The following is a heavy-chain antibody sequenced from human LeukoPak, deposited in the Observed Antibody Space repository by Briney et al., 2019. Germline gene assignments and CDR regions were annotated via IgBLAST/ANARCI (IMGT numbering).Heavy chain of an antibody. Sequence: SETLSLTCSVSGGSISSSRSYWGWIRQTPGKGLEWVGSIYYNGDTYYNPSFKSRVSMSVDTAKNQISLILTSVTAADTAVYYCARSGSGWSWDWFDPWGQGTLVTVSS. V-gene: IGHV4-39*07. J-gene: IGHJ5*02. CDR1: GGSISSSRSY. CDR2: IYYNGDT. D-gene: IGHD6-19*01. CDR3: ARSGSGWSWDWFDP.